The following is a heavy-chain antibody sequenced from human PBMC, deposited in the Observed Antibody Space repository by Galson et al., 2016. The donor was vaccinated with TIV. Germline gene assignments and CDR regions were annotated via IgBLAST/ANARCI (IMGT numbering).Heavy chain of an antibody. J-gene: IGHJ6*02. D-gene: IGHD3-10*01. CDR2: LCFGASDT. Sequence: SLRLSCAASGFSIGHHGMHWVRQAPGKGLECVAGLCFGASDTYYGDSVKGRFTISRDISKNTFYLQMTSLRVGDTAVYYCARDQFRGVDFYYYGMDVWGQGTTVTVSS. CDR3: ARDQFRGVDFYYYGMDV. V-gene: IGHV3-33*01. CDR1: GFSIGHHG.